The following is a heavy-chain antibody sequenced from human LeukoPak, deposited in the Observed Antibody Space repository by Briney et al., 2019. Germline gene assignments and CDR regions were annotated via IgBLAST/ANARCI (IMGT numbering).Heavy chain of an antibody. CDR3: ARRYYNNWGSFPIDV. CDR2: IHNIGST. Sequence: SETLSLTCAVCGGPFSGYFWSWIRQPSGKGLEGIGEIHNIGSTNYNPSLNSRVTISEDTCKNQFSLNLSSVTAADTAVYYCARRYYNNWGSFPIDVWGQGTLVTVSS. D-gene: IGHD3-16*01. J-gene: IGHJ4*02. V-gene: IGHV4-34*01. CDR1: GGPFSGYF.